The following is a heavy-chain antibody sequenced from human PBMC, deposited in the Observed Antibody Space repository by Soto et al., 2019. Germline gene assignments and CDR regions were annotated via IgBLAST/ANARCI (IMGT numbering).Heavy chain of an antibody. CDR3: AKGFLEDYYYYGMDV. CDR1: GFTFSSYV. V-gene: IGHV3-23*01. CDR2: ISGSGGST. Sequence: EVQLLESGGGLVQPGGSLRLSCAASGFTFSSYVMSWVRQAPGKGLEWVSAISGSGGSTYYADSVKGRFTISRDNSKNTLYLQMNSLRAEDTAVYYCAKGFLEDYYYYGMDVWGQGTTVTVSS. J-gene: IGHJ6*02. D-gene: IGHD3-3*01.